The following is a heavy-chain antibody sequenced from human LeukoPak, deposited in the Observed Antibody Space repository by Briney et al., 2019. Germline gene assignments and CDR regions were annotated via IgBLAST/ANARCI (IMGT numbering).Heavy chain of an antibody. Sequence: TGGSLRLSCAASGFTFSSYSMNWVRQAPGKGLEWVSSISSSSNYIYYADSVKGRFTISRDNAKNSLYLQMNSLRAEDTAVYYCAKAMTMVTLNWFDPWGQGTLVTVSS. V-gene: IGHV3-21*04. CDR3: AKAMTMVTLNWFDP. CDR1: GFTFSSYS. D-gene: IGHD4/OR15-4a*01. CDR2: ISSSSNYI. J-gene: IGHJ5*02.